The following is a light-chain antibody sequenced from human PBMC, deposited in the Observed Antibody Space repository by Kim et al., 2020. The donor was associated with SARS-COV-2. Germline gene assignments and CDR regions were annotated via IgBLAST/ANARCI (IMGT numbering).Light chain of an antibody. CDR2: GVS. CDR1: QSVRSS. Sequence: EIVLTQSPGTLSLSPGERATLSCRASQSVRSSFLAWYQQKPGQAPRLLIYGVSTRATGIPARFSGSESGTEFTLTISSLQSEDSAVYYCQQYSAWPLTFGGGTKVEI. CDR3: QQYSAWPLT. V-gene: IGKV3-15*01. J-gene: IGKJ4*01.